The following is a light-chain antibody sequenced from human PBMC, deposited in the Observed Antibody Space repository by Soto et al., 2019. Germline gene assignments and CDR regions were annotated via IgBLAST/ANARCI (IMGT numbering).Light chain of an antibody. CDR1: QSISSW. J-gene: IGKJ5*01. Sequence: DIQMTQAPSTLSASVGDRLTITCRASQSISSWLAWYQQKPGKXPKXXIHDASSLESGVPSRFSGSGSGTEVTITISSLQPDDFETYYCQQYNSYSVTFGQGTRLEIK. CDR3: QQYNSYSVT. V-gene: IGKV1-5*01. CDR2: DAS.